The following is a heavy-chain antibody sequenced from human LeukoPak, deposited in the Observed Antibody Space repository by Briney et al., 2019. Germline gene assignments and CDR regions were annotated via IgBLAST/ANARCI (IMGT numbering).Heavy chain of an antibody. J-gene: IGHJ4*02. D-gene: IGHD6-6*01. CDR2: ISWNSGSI. V-gene: IGHV3-9*01. Sequence: GGSPRLSCAASGFTFDDYAMHWVRQAPGKGLEWVSGISWNSGSIGYADSVKGRFTISRDNAKNSLYLQMNSLRAEDTALYYCAKDMSSSSSFDYWGQGTLVTVSS. CDR1: GFTFDDYA. CDR3: AKDMSSSSSFDY.